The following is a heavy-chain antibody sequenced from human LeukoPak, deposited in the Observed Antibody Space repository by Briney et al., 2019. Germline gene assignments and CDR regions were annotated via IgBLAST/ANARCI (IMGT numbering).Heavy chain of an antibody. J-gene: IGHJ4*02. CDR3: AKDAGFLPGY. D-gene: IGHD2/OR15-2a*01. V-gene: IGHV3-30*18. Sequence: GGSLRLSCAASGFTFSSYGMHWVRQAPGKGLEWVAVISYDGSNKYYADSVKGRFTISRDNSKNTLCLQMNSLRAEDTAVYYCAKDAGFLPGYWGQGTLVTVSS. CDR1: GFTFSSYG. CDR2: ISYDGSNK.